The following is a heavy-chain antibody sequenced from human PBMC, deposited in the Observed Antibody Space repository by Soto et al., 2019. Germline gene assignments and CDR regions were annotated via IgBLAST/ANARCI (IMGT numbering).Heavy chain of an antibody. Sequence: ASETLSLTCTVSGGSVSSGSYYWSWIRQPPGKGLEWIGYIYYSGSTNYNPSLKSRVTISVDTSKNQFSLKLSSVTAADTAVYYCATDFGIVGAGTDYYGMDVWGQGTTVTVSS. V-gene: IGHV4-61*01. D-gene: IGHD1-26*01. CDR1: GGSVSSGSYY. J-gene: IGHJ6*02. CDR3: ATDFGIVGAGTDYYGMDV. CDR2: IYYSGST.